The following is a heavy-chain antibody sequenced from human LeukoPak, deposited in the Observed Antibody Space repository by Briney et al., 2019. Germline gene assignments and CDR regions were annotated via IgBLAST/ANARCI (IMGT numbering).Heavy chain of an antibody. V-gene: IGHV4-34*01. J-gene: IGHJ4*02. CDR3: ARQEHYDFPFDY. D-gene: IGHD3-3*01. CDR2: INHSGST. Sequence: PSETLSLTCAVYGGSFSGYYWSWIRQPPGKGLEWIGEINHSGSTNYNPSLKSRVTISVDTSKNQFSLKLSSVTAADTAVYYCARQEHYDFPFDYWGQGTLVIVSS. CDR1: GGSFSGYY.